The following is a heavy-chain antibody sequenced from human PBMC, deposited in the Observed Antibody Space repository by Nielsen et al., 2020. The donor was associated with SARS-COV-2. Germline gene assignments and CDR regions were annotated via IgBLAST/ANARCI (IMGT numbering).Heavy chain of an antibody. CDR2: INSDGSST. CDR1: GFTFSSYW. D-gene: IGHD6-13*01. V-gene: IGHV3-74*01. CDR3: ARGPSSSWYVYYYYGMDV. Sequence: GGSLRLSCAASGFTFSSYWMHWVRQAPGKGLVWVSRINSDGSSTSYADSVKGRFTISRDNAKNTLYLQMNSLRAEDTAVYYCARGPSSSWYVYYYYGMDVWGQGTTATVSS. J-gene: IGHJ6*02.